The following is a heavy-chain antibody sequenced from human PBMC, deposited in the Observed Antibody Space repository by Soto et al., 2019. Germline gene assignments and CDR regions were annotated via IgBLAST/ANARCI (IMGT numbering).Heavy chain of an antibody. J-gene: IGHJ6*02. D-gene: IGHD4-17*01. V-gene: IGHV3-30-3*01. CDR1: GFTFRTYA. CDR3: AGDPDSWTTAGMDV. Sequence: QVQLVESGGGVVQPGRSLRLSCAASGFTFRTYAMHWVRQAPGKGLEWVAVISYDASNKDYADSVKGRFTISRDNSKNTLNLQMNSLRAEDTAVYYCAGDPDSWTTAGMDVWGQGTTVTVSS. CDR2: ISYDASNK.